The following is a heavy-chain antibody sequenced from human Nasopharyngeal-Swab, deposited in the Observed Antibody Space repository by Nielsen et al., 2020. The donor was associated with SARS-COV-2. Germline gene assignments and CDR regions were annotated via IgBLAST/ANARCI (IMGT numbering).Heavy chain of an antibody. CDR3: ARDLSGAFDY. J-gene: IGHJ4*02. Sequence: SETLSLTCSVSGGSISSDFWRGIRQPPGKGLEWIENMYYSGIANYSPSLKSRGTISVDTSKNQFSLKLSSVTAADTAVYYCARDLSGAFDYWGQGTLVTVSS. CDR2: MYYSGIA. CDR1: GGSISSDF. D-gene: IGHD2/OR15-2a*01. V-gene: IGHV4-59*12.